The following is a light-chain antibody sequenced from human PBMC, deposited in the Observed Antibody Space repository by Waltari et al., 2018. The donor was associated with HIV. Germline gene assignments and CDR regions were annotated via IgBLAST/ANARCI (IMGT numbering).Light chain of an antibody. CDR1: QSVRSAS. Sequence: EIVLTQSPGTLSLSPGERATLSCRASQSVRSASLAWYQQKPGQAPRLLIYGASSRAPGIPDRFSGSGAVTDFIITISSLEPEDCAVYYCQQYAASPLTFGGGTKVEIK. J-gene: IGKJ4*01. V-gene: IGKV3-20*01. CDR2: GAS. CDR3: QQYAASPLT.